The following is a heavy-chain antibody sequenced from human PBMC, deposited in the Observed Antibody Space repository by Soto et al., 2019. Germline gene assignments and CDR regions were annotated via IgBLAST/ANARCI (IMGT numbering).Heavy chain of an antibody. D-gene: IGHD1-7*01. J-gene: IGHJ6*03. CDR3: ARHLPDHITGTTGYYYYYMDV. CDR1: GGSISSYY. V-gene: IGHV4-59*08. CDR2: IYYSGST. Sequence: PAETLALTCTVSGGSISSYYGSWIRQPPGKGLEWIGYIYYSGSTNYNPSLESRVTISVDTSKNQFSLKLSSVTAADTAVYYCARHLPDHITGTTGYYYYYMDVWGKGTTVTVSS.